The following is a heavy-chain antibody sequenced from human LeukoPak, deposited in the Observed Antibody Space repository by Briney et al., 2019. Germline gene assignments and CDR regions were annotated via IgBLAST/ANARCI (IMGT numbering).Heavy chain of an antibody. Sequence: PGGSLRLSCAASGFTFSSYGMHWVRQAPGKGLEWVAFIRYDGSNKYYADSVKGRFTISRDNSKNTLYLQMNSLRAEDTAVYYCAKDGDYYDSKRGAFDIWGQGTMVTVSS. V-gene: IGHV3-30*02. D-gene: IGHD3-22*01. CDR2: IRYDGSNK. CDR3: AKDGDYYDSKRGAFDI. J-gene: IGHJ3*02. CDR1: GFTFSSYG.